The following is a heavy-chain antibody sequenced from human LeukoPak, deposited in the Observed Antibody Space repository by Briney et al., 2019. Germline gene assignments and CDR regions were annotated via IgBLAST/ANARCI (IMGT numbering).Heavy chain of an antibody. V-gene: IGHV3-23*01. Sequence: QPGGSLRLSCAASGFTFSSCAMSWVRQAPGKGLEWVSGISGSGVSTYYADSVKGRFTISRDNSKNTLYLQMSSLRAEDTAVNYCAKIPQTTSVGYFDYWGQGNLVTVSS. CDR2: ISGSGVST. CDR3: AKIPQTTSVGYFDY. D-gene: IGHD4-17*01. J-gene: IGHJ4*02. CDR1: GFTFSSCA.